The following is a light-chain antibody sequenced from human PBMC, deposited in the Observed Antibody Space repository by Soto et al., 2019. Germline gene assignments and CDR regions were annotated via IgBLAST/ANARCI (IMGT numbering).Light chain of an antibody. CDR1: SSDVGGYNY. V-gene: IGLV2-11*01. CDR2: DVS. J-gene: IGLJ1*01. Sequence: SALTQPCSVSWSPGQSVTISCTGTSSDVGGYNYVSWYQQHPGKAPKLMIYDVSKRPSGVPDRFSGSKSGNTASLTISGLQAEDEADYYCCSYAGSYTYVFGTGTKVTVL. CDR3: CSYAGSYTYV.